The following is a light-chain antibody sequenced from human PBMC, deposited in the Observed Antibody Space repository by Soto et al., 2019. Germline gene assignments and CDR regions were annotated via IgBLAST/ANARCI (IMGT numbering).Light chain of an antibody. J-gene: IGKJ4*01. Sequence: EIVLTQSPAALSLFPGERATLSCRASQSINTYLAWYQQKPGQAPRLLMNAASNRATGIPATFSGRGSGTDFTLTISSLEPDDFAVYYCQHRSHFGGGTKVEIK. CDR3: QHRSH. CDR2: AAS. CDR1: QSINTY. V-gene: IGKV3-11*01.